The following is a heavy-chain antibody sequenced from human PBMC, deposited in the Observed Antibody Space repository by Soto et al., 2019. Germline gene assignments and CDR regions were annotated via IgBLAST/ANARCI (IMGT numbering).Heavy chain of an antibody. CDR2: INSDGSST. V-gene: IGHV3-74*01. J-gene: IGHJ5*02. CDR3: ARDLRFLEWSIGANWFDP. Sequence: GGSLRLSCAASGFTFSSYWMHWVRQAPGKGLVWVSRINSDGSSTSYADSVKGRFTISRDNAKNTLYLQMNSLRAEDTAVYYCARDLRFLEWSIGANWFDPWGQGTLVTVSS. CDR1: GFTFSSYW. D-gene: IGHD3-3*01.